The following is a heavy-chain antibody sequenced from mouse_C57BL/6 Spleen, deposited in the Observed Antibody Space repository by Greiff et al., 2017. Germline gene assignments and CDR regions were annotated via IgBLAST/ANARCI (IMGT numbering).Heavy chain of an antibody. J-gene: IGHJ4*01. D-gene: IGHD2-3*01. Sequence: EVHLVESGGGLVKPGGSLKLSCAASGFTFSDYGMHWVRQAPETGLEWVAYISSGSSTIYYADTVKGRFTISRDNAKNTLFLQMTSLRAEDTAMYYCARDGYFQGYYAMDYWGQGTSVTVSS. CDR2: ISSGSSTI. CDR3: ARDGYFQGYYAMDY. V-gene: IGHV5-17*01. CDR1: GFTFSDYG.